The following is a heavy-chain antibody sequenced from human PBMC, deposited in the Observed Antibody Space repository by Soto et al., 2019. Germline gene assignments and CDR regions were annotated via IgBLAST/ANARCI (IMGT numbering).Heavy chain of an antibody. D-gene: IGHD2-2*01. CDR1: GFTFNNYA. V-gene: IGHV3-23*01. CDR3: AKLGSSSWSPHYYFDY. J-gene: IGHJ4*02. Sequence: PGGSLRLSCAASGFTFNNYAMGWVRQTPGKGLEWFSAITGSGDNTYYTDSVKGRFTISRDNSKNTLSLQMNSLRAEDTAVYYCAKLGSSSWSPHYYFDYWGQGTLVTVSS. CDR2: ITGSGDNT.